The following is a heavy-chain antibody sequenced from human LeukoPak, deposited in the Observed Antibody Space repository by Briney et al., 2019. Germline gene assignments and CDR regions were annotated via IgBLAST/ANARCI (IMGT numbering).Heavy chain of an antibody. CDR1: GCSISTYY. CDR3: AKGGKGFPLGLRFDS. J-gene: IGHJ4*02. CDR2: IYYSVST. V-gene: IGHV4-59*01. D-gene: IGHD2-21*01. Sequence: SETLSLTCTVSGCSISTYYWTWIRQPPGEGLEWSGYIYYSVSTNYNPSLKSRVTISVDTSKNQFSRKLTSLTAADTAVYYCAKGGKGFPLGLRFDSWGQGTVVSVSS.